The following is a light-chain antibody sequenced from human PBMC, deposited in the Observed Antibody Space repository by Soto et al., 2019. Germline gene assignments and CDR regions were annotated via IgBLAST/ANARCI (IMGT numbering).Light chain of an antibody. J-gene: IGKJ1*01. V-gene: IGKV1-5*03. CDR1: QSISSW. CDR2: KAS. CDR3: QQYNSLT. Sequence: DIQMTQSPSTLSASVGDRVTIICRASQSISSWLDWYQQKPGKAPKLLIYKASSLESGVPSRFSGSGSGTEFTLTISSLQPDEFATYYCQQYNSLTFGQGTKVDIK.